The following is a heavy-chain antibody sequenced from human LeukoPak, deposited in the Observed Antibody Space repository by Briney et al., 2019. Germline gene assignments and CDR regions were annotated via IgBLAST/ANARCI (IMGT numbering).Heavy chain of an antibody. Sequence: RASVKVSCKASGGTFSSYAISWVRQAPGQGLEWMGGIIPITANYAQKFQGRVTITADESTSTSSLRSEDTAVYYCASKRGDFWSGISNWFDPWGQGTLVTVSS. CDR2: IIPITA. CDR3: ASKRGDFWSGISNWFDP. J-gene: IGHJ5*02. V-gene: IGHV1-69*13. CDR1: GGTFSSYA. D-gene: IGHD3-3*01.